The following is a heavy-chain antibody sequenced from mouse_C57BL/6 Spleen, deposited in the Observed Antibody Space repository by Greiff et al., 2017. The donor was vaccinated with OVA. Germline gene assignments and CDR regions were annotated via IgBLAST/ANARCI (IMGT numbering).Heavy chain of an antibody. CDR1: GYAFSSSW. Sequence: VQLQQSGPELVKPGASVKISCKASGYAFSSSWMNWVKQRPGKGLEWIGRIYPGDGDTNYNGKFKGKATLTADKSSSTAYMQLSSLTSEDSAVYFGARRITTVNYAMDYWGQGTSVTVSS. D-gene: IGHD1-1*01. J-gene: IGHJ4*01. CDR3: ARRITTVNYAMDY. CDR2: IYPGDGDT. V-gene: IGHV1-82*01.